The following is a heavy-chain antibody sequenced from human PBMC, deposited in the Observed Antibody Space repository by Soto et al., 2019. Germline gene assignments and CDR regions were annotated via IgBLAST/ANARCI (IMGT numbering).Heavy chain of an antibody. V-gene: IGHV4-34*01. J-gene: IGHJ5*02. CDR2: INHSGST. Sequence: PSETLSLTCAVYGGSFSGYYWSWIRQPPGKGLEWIGEINHSGSTNYNPSLKSRVTISVDTSKNQFSLKLSSVTAADTAVYYCARDLPAAGPHKPIGRGGKRGSHWLDPWGQGTLVTVSS. D-gene: IGHD6-25*01. CDR1: GGSFSGYY. CDR3: ARDLPAAGPHKPIGRGGKRGSHWLDP.